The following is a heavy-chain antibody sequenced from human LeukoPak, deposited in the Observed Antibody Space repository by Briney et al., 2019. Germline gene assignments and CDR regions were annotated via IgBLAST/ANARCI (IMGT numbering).Heavy chain of an antibody. V-gene: IGHV4-4*02. CDR3: ARELLGAPTPGAY. Sequence: SETLSLTCALSTVSGSSGNWWSWVRQPPGKGLEWIGEVHKTGKTNYNPSLRTRVTISIDASKNQLSLELTSVTAADAAVYYCARELLGAPTPGAYWGQGTRVTVSS. D-gene: IGHD7-27*01. J-gene: IGHJ4*02. CDR1: TVSGSSGNW. CDR2: VHKTGKT.